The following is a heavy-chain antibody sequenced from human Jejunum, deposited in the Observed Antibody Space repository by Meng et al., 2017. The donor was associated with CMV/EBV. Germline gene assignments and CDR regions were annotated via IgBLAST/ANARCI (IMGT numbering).Heavy chain of an antibody. Sequence: ASGFDFDASPMHWVRQAPAKSLEWVSLISWDGGDTLYADSVRGRFTISRDNSKNSLYLHMSSLRADDTAFYYCATIGGLQAFDFWGQGTRVTVSS. CDR2: ISWDGGDT. J-gene: IGHJ3*01. V-gene: IGHV3-43*01. CDR3: ATIGGLQAFDF. CDR1: GFDFDASP. D-gene: IGHD3-16*01.